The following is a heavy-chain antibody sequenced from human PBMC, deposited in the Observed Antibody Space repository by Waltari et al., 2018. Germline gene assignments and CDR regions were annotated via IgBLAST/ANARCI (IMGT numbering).Heavy chain of an antibody. V-gene: IGHV6-1*01. Sequence: QVQLQPSGPGLVKHSQTLPLTCAISVDTVYSTSAPWNGISQPPSRGLQWLGRTYYRSKWYNDYAVSVKSRITINPDTSKNQFSLQLNSVTPEDTAVYYCARGVSGSLGSWNYWGQGTLVTVSS. CDR1: VDTVYSTSAP. D-gene: IGHD1-26*01. CDR2: TYYRSKWYN. J-gene: IGHJ4*02. CDR3: ARGVSGSLGSWNY.